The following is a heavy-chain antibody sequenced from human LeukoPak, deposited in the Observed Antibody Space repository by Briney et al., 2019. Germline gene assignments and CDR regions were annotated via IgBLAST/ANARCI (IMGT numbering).Heavy chain of an antibody. CDR2: INPNSGGT. V-gene: IGHV1-2*02. J-gene: IGHJ4*02. CDR3: ATDYGDYESAY. Sequence: GASVKVSCKASGYTFTGYYMHWVRQAPGQGLEWMGWINPNSGGTRYAQNFQGRVTMTRDTSTSTAYMELSRLRSDDTAVYYCATDYGDYESAYWGQGTLVTVSS. D-gene: IGHD4-17*01. CDR1: GYTFTGYY.